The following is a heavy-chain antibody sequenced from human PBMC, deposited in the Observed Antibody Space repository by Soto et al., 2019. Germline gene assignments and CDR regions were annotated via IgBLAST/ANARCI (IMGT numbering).Heavy chain of an antibody. CDR1: GFTFSSYA. Sequence: EVQLLESGGGLVQPGGSLRLSCAASGFTFSSYAMSWVRQAPGKGLEWVSAISGSGGSTYYADSVKGRFTISRDNSKNTLYLQMNSLRAEDTAVYYCAKEGDDIVVVVAAPDYLFDYWGQGTLVTVSS. V-gene: IGHV3-23*01. CDR3: AKEGDDIVVVVAAPDYLFDY. J-gene: IGHJ4*02. D-gene: IGHD2-15*01. CDR2: ISGSGGST.